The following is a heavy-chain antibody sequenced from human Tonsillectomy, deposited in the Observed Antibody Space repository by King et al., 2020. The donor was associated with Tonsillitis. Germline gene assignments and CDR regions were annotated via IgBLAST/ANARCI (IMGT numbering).Heavy chain of an antibody. CDR3: ARAPRATVTTDWFDP. J-gene: IGHJ5*02. CDR2: INAGNGNT. CDR1: GYTFTSYA. Sequence: QLVQSGAEVKKPGASVKVSCKASGYTFTSYAMHWVRQAPGQGLEWMGWINAGNGNTKYSQKFQGRVTITRDTSASTAYMELSSLRSEDTAVYYCARAPRATVTTDWFDPWGQGTLVTVSS. V-gene: IGHV1-3*01. D-gene: IGHD4-17*01.